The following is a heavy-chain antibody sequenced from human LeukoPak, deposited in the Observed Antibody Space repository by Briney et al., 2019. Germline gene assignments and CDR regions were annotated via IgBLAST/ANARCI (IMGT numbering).Heavy chain of an antibody. D-gene: IGHD3-16*02. J-gene: IGHJ3*02. Sequence: ASVKVSCKASGGTFSSYAISWVRQAPGQGLEWMGRIIPILGIANYAQKFQGRVTITADKSTSTAYMELSSLRSEDTAVYYCARALGVIGAFDIWGQGTMVTVSS. CDR2: IIPILGIA. V-gene: IGHV1-69*04. CDR1: GGTFSSYA. CDR3: ARALGVIGAFDI.